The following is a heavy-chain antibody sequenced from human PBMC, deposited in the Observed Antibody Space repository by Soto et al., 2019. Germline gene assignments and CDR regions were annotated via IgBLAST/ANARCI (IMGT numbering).Heavy chain of an antibody. CDR1: GGSFSGYY. J-gene: IGHJ4*02. Sequence: SETLSLTCAVYGGSFSGYYWSWIRQPPGKGLEWIGEINHSGSTNYSPSLKSRVTISVDTSKNQFSLKLSSVTAAETAVYYCARGSSSGGKDSGGYWLKFDYWGQGTLVTVSS. D-gene: IGHD3-22*01. CDR3: ARGSSSGGKDSGGYWLKFDY. CDR2: INHSGST. V-gene: IGHV4-34*01.